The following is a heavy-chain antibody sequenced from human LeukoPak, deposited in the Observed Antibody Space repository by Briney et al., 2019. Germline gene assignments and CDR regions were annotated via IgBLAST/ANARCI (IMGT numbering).Heavy chain of an antibody. CDR3: ARIVSDSIGAFDI. V-gene: IGHV1-69*04. CDR2: IIPILGIA. CDR1: GGTFGSYA. D-gene: IGHD2-15*01. J-gene: IGHJ3*02. Sequence: KVSCKASGGTFGSYAISWVRQAPGQGLEWMGRIIPILGIANYAQKFQGRVTITADKSTSTAYMELSSLRSEDTAVYYCARIVSDSIGAFDIWGQGTMVTSLQ.